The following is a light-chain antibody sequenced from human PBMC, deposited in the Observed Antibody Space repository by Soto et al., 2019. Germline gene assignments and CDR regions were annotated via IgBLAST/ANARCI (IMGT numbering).Light chain of an antibody. V-gene: IGLV1-51*01. CDR3: GTWDTSLSPYPV. J-gene: IGLJ3*02. CDR1: SSNIGSNF. Sequence: QSVLTQPPSVSAAAGQNITISCSGSSSNIGSNFVSWYRQFPGTAPKLVIYDNDQRPSGNPDRFSGSKSGTSATLGITGLQPGDEADYFCGTWDTSLSPYPVFGGGTKLTVL. CDR2: DND.